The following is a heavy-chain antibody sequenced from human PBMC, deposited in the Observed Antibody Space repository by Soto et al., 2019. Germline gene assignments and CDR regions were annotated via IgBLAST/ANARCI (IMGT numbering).Heavy chain of an antibody. CDR2: ISSSGSTI. D-gene: IGHD5-18*01. V-gene: IGHV3-11*01. J-gene: IGHJ3*02. CDR3: ARDLEDTAMSQSAFDI. CDR1: GFTFSDYY. Sequence: GGSLRLSCAASGFTFSDYYMSWIRQAPGKGLEWVSYISSSGSTIYYADSVKGRFTISRDNAKNSLYLQMNSLRAEDTAVYYCARDLEDTAMSQSAFDIWGQGTMVTVSS.